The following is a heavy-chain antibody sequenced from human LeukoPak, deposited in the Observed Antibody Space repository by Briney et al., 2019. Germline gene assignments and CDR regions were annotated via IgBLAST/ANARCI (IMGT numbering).Heavy chain of an antibody. CDR2: IYYSGST. CDR1: GGSISSSSYY. Sequence: SETLSLTCTVSGGSISSSSYYWGWIRQPPGKGLEWIGSIYYSGSTYYNPSLKSRVTISVDTSKNQFSLKLSSVTAADTAVYYCARHLIAARRGNWFDPWGQGTLVTVSS. D-gene: IGHD6-6*01. V-gene: IGHV4-39*01. J-gene: IGHJ5*02. CDR3: ARHLIAARRGNWFDP.